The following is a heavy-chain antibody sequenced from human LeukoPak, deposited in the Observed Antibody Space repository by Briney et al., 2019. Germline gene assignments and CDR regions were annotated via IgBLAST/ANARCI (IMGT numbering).Heavy chain of an antibody. Sequence: GGSLRLSCTASGLTFSTSGFNWVRQAPGKGLEWVASIGPTGSDRYHADSIKGRFTISRDNANNFLYLQMNSLRAEDTAVYYCAKKFGGVIAHFDYWGQGTLVTVSS. CDR2: IGPTGSDR. CDR3: AKKFGGVIAHFDY. J-gene: IGHJ4*02. D-gene: IGHD3-16*02. V-gene: IGHV3-21*06. CDR1: GLTFSTSG.